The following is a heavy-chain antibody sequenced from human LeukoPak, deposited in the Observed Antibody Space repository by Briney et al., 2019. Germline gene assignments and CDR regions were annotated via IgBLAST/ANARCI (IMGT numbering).Heavy chain of an antibody. D-gene: IGHD6-13*01. CDR1: GFTFSSYG. J-gene: IGHJ3*02. V-gene: IGHV3-30*18. CDR3: AKGFSSMAFDI. Sequence: GGSLRLSCAASGFTFSSYGMHWVRQAPGKGLEWVAVISYDGSNKYYADSVKGRLTISRDNSKNTLYLQMNSLRAEDTAVYYCAKGFSSMAFDIWGQGTMVTVSS. CDR2: ISYDGSNK.